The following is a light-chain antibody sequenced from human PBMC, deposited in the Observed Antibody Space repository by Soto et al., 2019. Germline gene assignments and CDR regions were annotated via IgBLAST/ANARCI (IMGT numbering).Light chain of an antibody. V-gene: IGKV1-39*01. Sequence: DIQMTQSPSSLSASVGDRVTITCRASQSISSYLNWYQQKPGIAPKLLIYAASSLQSGVPTRLSGSGFGTDFTLTISSLQPEDFATYYCQQSYSTPLTVGGGTKVDIK. CDR3: QQSYSTPLT. CDR1: QSISSY. CDR2: AAS. J-gene: IGKJ4*01.